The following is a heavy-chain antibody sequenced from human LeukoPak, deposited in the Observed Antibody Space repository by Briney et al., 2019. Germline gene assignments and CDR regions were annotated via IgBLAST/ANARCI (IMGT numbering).Heavy chain of an antibody. J-gene: IGHJ4*02. V-gene: IGHV3-66*02. CDR2: IYSAGST. CDR1: GFTLSTYV. D-gene: IGHD1-26*01. CDR3: ARDRVGATDYFDY. Sequence: PGGSLRLSCAASGFTLSTYVMSWVRQAPGKGLEWVSFIYSAGSTYYADSVKGRFTVSRDNSKNTLYPQMNSLRAEDTAVYYCARDRVGATDYFDYWGQGTLVTVSS.